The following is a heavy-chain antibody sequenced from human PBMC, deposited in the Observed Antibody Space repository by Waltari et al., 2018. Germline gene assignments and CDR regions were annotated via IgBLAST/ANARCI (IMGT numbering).Heavy chain of an antibody. CDR3: AKGLYSYESYYYYGMDV. D-gene: IGHD5-18*01. V-gene: IGHV3-43*01. J-gene: IGHJ6*02. CDR1: GFTFDDYT. CDR2: ISWDGGST. Sequence: EVQLVESGGVVVQPGGSLRLSCAASGFTFDDYTMHWVRHAPGKGLEWVSLISWDGGSTYYADSVKGRSTISRDNSKNSLYLQMNSLRTEDTALYYCAKGLYSYESYYYYGMDVWGQGTTVTVSS.